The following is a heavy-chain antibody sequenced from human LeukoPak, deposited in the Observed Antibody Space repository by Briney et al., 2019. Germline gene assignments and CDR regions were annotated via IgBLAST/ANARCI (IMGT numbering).Heavy chain of an antibody. D-gene: IGHD4-17*01. CDR2: IYYSGST. CDR1: GGSISSGDYY. V-gene: IGHV4-30-4*01. CDR3: ARTLHDYGAGAWYFDL. J-gene: IGHJ2*01. Sequence: SETLSLTCTVSGGSISSGDYYWSWIRQPPGKGLEWIGYIYYSGSTYYNPSLKSRVTISVDKSKNQFSLKLSSVTAADTAVYYCARTLHDYGAGAWYFDLWGRGTLVTVSS.